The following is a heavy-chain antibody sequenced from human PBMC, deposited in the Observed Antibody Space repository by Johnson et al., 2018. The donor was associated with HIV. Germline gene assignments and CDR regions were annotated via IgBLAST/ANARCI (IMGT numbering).Heavy chain of an antibody. Sequence: VQLVESGGGVVQPGGSLRLSCAASGFTFSSYGMHWVRQAPGKGLEWVAFIRYDGSNKYYADSVKGRFTISRDNSKNTPYLQMHSLRAADTAVYYCARDLAALNAFDIWGQGTMVTVSS. D-gene: IGHD6-25*01. CDR1: GFTFSSYG. CDR2: IRYDGSNK. CDR3: ARDLAALNAFDI. J-gene: IGHJ3*02. V-gene: IGHV3-30*02.